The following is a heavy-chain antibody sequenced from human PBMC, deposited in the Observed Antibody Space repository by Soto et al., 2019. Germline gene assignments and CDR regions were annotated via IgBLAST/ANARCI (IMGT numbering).Heavy chain of an antibody. J-gene: IGHJ6*04. CDR1: GGTFSSYA. V-gene: IGHV1-69*06. D-gene: IGHD5-18*01. CDR2: IIPIFGTA. Sequence: SVKVSCKASGGTFSSYAISWVRQAPGQGLEWMGGIIPIFGTANYAQKFQGRVTITADKSTSTAYMELSSLRSEDTAVYYCARDRDTAMVSVFGYGMDVWGKGTTVTVSS. CDR3: ARDRDTAMVSVFGYGMDV.